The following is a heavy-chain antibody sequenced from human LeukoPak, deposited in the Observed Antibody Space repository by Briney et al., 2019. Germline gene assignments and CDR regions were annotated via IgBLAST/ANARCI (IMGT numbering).Heavy chain of an antibody. CDR3: TPLWFGEYLGDS. V-gene: IGHV3-15*07. J-gene: IGHJ5*02. D-gene: IGHD3-10*01. CDR1: GFTFSNAW. Sequence: GGSLRLSCAASGFTFSNAWMNWVRQAPGKGLEWVGRIRSKTYGGTTDYAAPVSGRFTISRDDSKNALYLQMHSLKVEDTAVYYCTPLWFGEYLGDSWGQGTLVTVSS. CDR2: IRSKTYGGTT.